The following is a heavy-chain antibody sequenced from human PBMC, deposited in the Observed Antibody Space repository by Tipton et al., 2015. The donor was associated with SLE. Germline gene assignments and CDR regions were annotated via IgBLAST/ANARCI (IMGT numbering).Heavy chain of an antibody. CDR1: GFTFSDYA. J-gene: IGHJ3*01. D-gene: IGHD5-12*01. V-gene: IGHV3-23*01. Sequence: SLRLSCGASGFTFSDYAMTWIRQAPGEGLEWVASITNSGGGTYYADSVKGRFTISRDNSKTTMYLLLNSLRAEDTAVYYCARCVPSGLSSFDVWGQGTMVTVSS. CDR3: ARCVPSGLSSFDV. CDR2: ITNSGGGT.